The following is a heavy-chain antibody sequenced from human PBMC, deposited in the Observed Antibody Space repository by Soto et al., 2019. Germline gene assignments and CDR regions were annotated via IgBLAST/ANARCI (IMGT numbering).Heavy chain of an antibody. CDR1: GGSISSGGYY. Sequence: PSETLSLTCTVSGGSISSGGYYWSWIRQHPGKGLEWIGYIYCSGSTYYNPSLKSRVTISVDTSKNQFSLKLSSVTAADTAVYYCARDHNTDSSGYRSDAFDIWGQGTMVTV. CDR3: ARDHNTDSSGYRSDAFDI. J-gene: IGHJ3*02. CDR2: IYCSGST. V-gene: IGHV4-31*03. D-gene: IGHD3-22*01.